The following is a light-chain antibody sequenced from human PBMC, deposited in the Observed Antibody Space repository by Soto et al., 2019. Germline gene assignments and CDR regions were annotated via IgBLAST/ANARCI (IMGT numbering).Light chain of an antibody. V-gene: IGKV3-11*01. J-gene: IGKJ4*01. Sequence: EIVLTQSPAPLSLSEGAIATLSCRASQSISSYLAWYQQKPGQAPRLLIYDASNRATGIPPRFSGSGSGTDFTLTISSLAPEDFAVYFGQQRGNWPPTFGGGTKVEIK. CDR1: QSISSY. CDR2: DAS. CDR3: QQRGNWPPT.